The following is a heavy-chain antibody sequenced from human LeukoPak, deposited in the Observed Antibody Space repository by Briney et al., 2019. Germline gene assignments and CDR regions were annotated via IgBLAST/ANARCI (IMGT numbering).Heavy chain of an antibody. CDR2: INPNSGGT. CDR1: GYTFTGYY. CDR3: AVPMTSESAFDI. V-gene: IGHV1-2*02. J-gene: IGHJ3*02. Sequence: ASVKVSCKASGYTFTGYYMHCVRQAPGQGLEWMGWINPNSGGTNYAQRFQGRVTMTRDTSISTAYMELSRLRSDDTAVYYCAVPMTSESAFDIWGQGTMVTVSS.